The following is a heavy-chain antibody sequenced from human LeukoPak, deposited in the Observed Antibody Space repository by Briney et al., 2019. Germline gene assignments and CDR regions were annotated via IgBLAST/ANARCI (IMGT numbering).Heavy chain of an antibody. D-gene: IGHD3-3*01. V-gene: IGHV4-59*01. CDR3: ARAKYDLTGYYMDV. CDR1: GGSISTYY. J-gene: IGHJ6*03. Sequence: SETLSLTCTVSGGSISTYYWSWIRQPPGKGLEWIGYIYYTGSTSYNPSLKSRVAISVDTSKNQFSLKLSSVTAADTAVYYCARAKYDLTGYYMDVWGKGTTVTVSS. CDR2: IYYTGST.